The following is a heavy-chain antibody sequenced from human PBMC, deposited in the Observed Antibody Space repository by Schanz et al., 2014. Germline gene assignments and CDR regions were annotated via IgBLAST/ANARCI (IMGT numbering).Heavy chain of an antibody. D-gene: IGHD6-19*01. CDR3: ASVIMVAGNHRDGRDV. Sequence: EVQLVESGGVVVQPGGSLRLSCAGSGFTFTTYAMTWVRQAPGKGLEWVSGISDNGISTYYADSVKGRFSISRDNGETSVYLQINSLRDGDTAVYYCASVIMVAGNHRDGRDVWGQGTTVIVSS. CDR1: GFTFTTYA. V-gene: IGHV3-23*04. J-gene: IGHJ6*02. CDR2: ISDNGIST.